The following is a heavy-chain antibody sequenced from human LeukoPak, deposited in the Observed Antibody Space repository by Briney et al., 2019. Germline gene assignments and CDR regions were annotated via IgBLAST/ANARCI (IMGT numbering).Heavy chain of an antibody. CDR3: ARDHSDFDY. V-gene: IGHV3-74*01. CDR1: GFTFSSYW. CDR2: INNDGSIT. Sequence: GGSLRLSCAASGFTFSSYWMYWVRQDPGKGLVWVSRINNDGSITNYADSVKGRFTISRDNAKNSLYLQMNSLRAGDTAVYYCARDHSDFDYWGQGTLVTVSS. J-gene: IGHJ4*02.